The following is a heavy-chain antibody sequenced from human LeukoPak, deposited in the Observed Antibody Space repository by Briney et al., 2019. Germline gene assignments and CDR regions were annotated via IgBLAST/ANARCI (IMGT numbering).Heavy chain of an antibody. CDR3: AKEVLGGNYGGYAVDY. V-gene: IGHV3-23*01. CDR1: GFTFSSYA. Sequence: GGSLRLSCAASGFTFSSYAMSWVRQAPGKGLEWVSAISGSGGSTYYADSVKGRFTISRDNSKNTPDLQMHSLRAEDTALYYCAKEVLGGNYGGYAVDYWGQGTLVTVSS. D-gene: IGHD4-17*01. CDR2: ISGSGGST. J-gene: IGHJ4*02.